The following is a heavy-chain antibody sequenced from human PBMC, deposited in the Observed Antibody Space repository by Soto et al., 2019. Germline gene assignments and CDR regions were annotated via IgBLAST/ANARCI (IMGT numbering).Heavy chain of an antibody. Sequence: SETLSLTCTVSGGSISSGDYYWSWIRQPPGKGLEWIGYIYYSGSTYYNPSLKSRVTISVDTSKNQFSLKLSSVTAADTAVYYCAREGPTVTTNGYFDYWGQGTLVTVSS. V-gene: IGHV4-30-4*01. CDR2: IYYSGST. CDR3: AREGPTVTTNGYFDY. D-gene: IGHD4-17*01. J-gene: IGHJ4*02. CDR1: GGSISSGDYY.